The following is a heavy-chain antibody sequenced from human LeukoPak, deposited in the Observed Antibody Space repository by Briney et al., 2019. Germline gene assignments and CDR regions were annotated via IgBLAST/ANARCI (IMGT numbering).Heavy chain of an antibody. CDR2: IRNDGSNK. CDR1: GFTFSSYG. J-gene: IGHJ4*02. CDR3: ARDRSSTWSLDY. Sequence: GGSLRLSCAASGFTFSSYGMHWVRQAPGKGLEWVAFIRNDGSNKYYADSVKGRFTISRDNSKNSLYLQMNSLRADDTAVYCCARDRSSTWSLDYWGQGTLVTVSS. V-gene: IGHV3-30*02. D-gene: IGHD6-13*01.